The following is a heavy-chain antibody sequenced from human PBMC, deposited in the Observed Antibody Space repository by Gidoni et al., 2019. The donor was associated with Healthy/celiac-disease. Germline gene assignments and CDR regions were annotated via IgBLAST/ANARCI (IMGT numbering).Heavy chain of an antibody. J-gene: IGHJ6*02. CDR2: INHSGST. CDR1: GGYFSGYY. V-gene: IGHV4-34*01. D-gene: IGHD2-2*01. CDR3: ARVVPAARHYYGMDV. Sequence: QVQLQQWGAGLLKPSETLSLTCAGYGGYFSGYYWSWIHQPPGKGLEWSGEINHSGSTNYNPSLKSRVTISVDTSKNQFSLKLSSVTAADTAVYYCARVVPAARHYYGMDVWGQGTTVTVSS.